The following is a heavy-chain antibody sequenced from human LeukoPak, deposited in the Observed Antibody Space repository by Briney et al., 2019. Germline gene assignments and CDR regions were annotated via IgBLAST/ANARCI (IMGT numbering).Heavy chain of an antibody. CDR3: ARDYQGGYGDKTVDY. J-gene: IGHJ4*02. CDR1: GGSISSSSYY. V-gene: IGHV4-39*07. CDR2: IYYIGST. Sequence: SETLSLTCTVSGGSISSSSYYWGWIRQPPGKGLEWIGNIYYIGSTYYNPSLKSRVTISVDKSKNQFSLKLSSVTAADTAVYYCARDYQGGYGDKTVDYWGQGTLVTVSS. D-gene: IGHD5-18*01.